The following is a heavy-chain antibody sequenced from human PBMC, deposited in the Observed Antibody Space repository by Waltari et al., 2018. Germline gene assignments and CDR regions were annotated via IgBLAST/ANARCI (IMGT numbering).Heavy chain of an antibody. CDR2: IYYTGKT. CDR1: GDSISSSY. D-gene: IGHD3-22*01. CDR3: AGHLTYHYDSSGYYPFDV. J-gene: IGHJ6*04. Sequence: QVQLQESGPGLVKPSETLSLICIVSGDSISSSYWSWIRQAPGKGLEWIGNIYYTGKTTENPSLKSRLTISVDTSKNQFSLKRRAVTAADTAVYYCAGHLTYHYDSSGYYPFDVWGEGTTVTISS. V-gene: IGHV4-59*08.